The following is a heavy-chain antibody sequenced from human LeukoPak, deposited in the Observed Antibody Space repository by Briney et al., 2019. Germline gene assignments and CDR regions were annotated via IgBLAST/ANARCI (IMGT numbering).Heavy chain of an antibody. D-gene: IGHD4-11*01. J-gene: IGHJ4*02. CDR3: ARGGQVTFDN. V-gene: IGHV3-7*01. CDR1: GFTFSNYW. CDR2: IKQDGSEK. Sequence: PGGSLRLSCAASGFTFSNYWMSWVRQAPGKALEWVANIKQDGSEKYYVDSVKGRFTISRDNAKNSLYLQMNSLRAEDTAVYYCARGGQVTFDNWGQGTLVTVSS.